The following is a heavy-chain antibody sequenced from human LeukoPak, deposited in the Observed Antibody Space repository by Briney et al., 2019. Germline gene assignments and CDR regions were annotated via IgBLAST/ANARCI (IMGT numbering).Heavy chain of an antibody. V-gene: IGHV1-69*02. D-gene: IGHD5-12*01. CDR2: IIPILGIA. J-gene: IGHJ6*02. Sequence: ASVKVSCKASGGTFSSYTISWVRQAPGQGLEWMGRIIPILGIANYAQEFQGRVTITADKSTSTAYMELSSLRSEDTAVYYCASLVGGLRRENYYYYGMDVWGQGTTVTVSS. CDR3: ASLVGGLRRENYYYYGMDV. CDR1: GGTFSSYT.